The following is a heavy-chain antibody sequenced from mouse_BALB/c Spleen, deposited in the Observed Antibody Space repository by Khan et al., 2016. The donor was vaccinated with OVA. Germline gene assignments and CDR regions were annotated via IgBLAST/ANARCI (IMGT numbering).Heavy chain of an antibody. CDR1: GYSITSDYA. Sequence: EVKLLESGPGLVKPSQSLSLTYTVTGYSITSDYAWNWLRQFPGNKLEWMGYISSSGSTNYNPALKSRISITRDTSKNQFFLQLNSVTTEDTATYYCARDGSRYNYAMDYWGQGTSVTVSS. J-gene: IGHJ4*01. CDR3: ARDGSRYNYAMDY. V-gene: IGHV3-2*02. D-gene: IGHD2-3*01. CDR2: ISSSGST.